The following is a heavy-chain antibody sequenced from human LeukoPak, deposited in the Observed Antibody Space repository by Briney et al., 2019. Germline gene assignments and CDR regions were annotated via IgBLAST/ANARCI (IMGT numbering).Heavy chain of an antibody. CDR2: INPNSGGT. Sequence: EASVKVSCKASGYTFTGYYMHWVRQAPGQGLEWMGWINPNSGGTNYAQKFQGRVTMTRDTSISTAYMELSRLRSDDTAVYYCARDTGGSSWFFDIWGQGTMVTVSS. CDR1: GYTFTGYY. D-gene: IGHD6-13*01. V-gene: IGHV1-2*02. CDR3: ARDTGGSSWFFDI. J-gene: IGHJ3*02.